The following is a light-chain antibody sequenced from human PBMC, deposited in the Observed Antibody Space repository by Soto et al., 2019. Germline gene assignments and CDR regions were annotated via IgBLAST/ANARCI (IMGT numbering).Light chain of an antibody. CDR2: VGS. CDR1: LSLLHNSGHNY. Sequence: SFPVAPEEPNSISFSSSLSLLHNSGHNYLDWYLQKAGQSPQLLIYVGSNRASGVPDRFSVSGSGKDFTLIIIRSGDSDVAAYPCTLAPPTPVTFAQGTRLEIK. CDR3: TLAPPTPVT. J-gene: IGKJ5*01. V-gene: IGKV2-28*01.